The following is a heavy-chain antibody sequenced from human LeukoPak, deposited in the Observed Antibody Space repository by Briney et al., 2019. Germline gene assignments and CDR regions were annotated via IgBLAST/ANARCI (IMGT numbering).Heavy chain of an antibody. CDR1: GGSINYYY. Sequence: PSETLCLTCTVSGGSINYYYWSWIRQPPGKGLEWIGYVYYSGGTSYNPSLKSRITISVDTSKNQFSLRLRSVTAADTAMYYCARDRSSLSSSSWYEHWGQGTLVIVSS. V-gene: IGHV4-59*01. CDR3: ARDRSSLSSSSWYEH. J-gene: IGHJ1*01. D-gene: IGHD6-13*01. CDR2: VYYSGGT.